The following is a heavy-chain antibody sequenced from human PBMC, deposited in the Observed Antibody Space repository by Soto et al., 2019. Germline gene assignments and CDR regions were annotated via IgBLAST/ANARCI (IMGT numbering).Heavy chain of an antibody. CDR3: AKGTSPYCSSTSCQIAAAGTGDY. J-gene: IGHJ4*02. CDR1: GFTFSSYA. V-gene: IGHV3-23*01. CDR2: ISGSGGST. Sequence: SGGSLRLSCAASGFTFSSYAMSWVRQAPGKGLEWVSAISGSGGSTYYADSVKGRFTISRDNSKNTLYLQMNSLRAEDTAVYYCAKGTSPYCSSTSCQIAAAGTGDYWGQGTLVTVSS. D-gene: IGHD2-2*01.